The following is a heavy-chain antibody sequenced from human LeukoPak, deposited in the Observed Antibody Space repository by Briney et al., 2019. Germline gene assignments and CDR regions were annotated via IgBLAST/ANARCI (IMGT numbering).Heavy chain of an antibody. CDR1: GIRFSSYW. CDR2: IKQDGSEK. J-gene: IGHJ6*02. Sequence: GGSLRLACAASGIRFSSYWMNWVRQSPGKGLEWVANIKQDGSEKYYVDSVKGRFTISRDNANNLLYSQMNSLRAEDTAIYYCARGGSRITTAGGMDVWGLGTTVTVFS. V-gene: IGHV3-7*03. D-gene: IGHD1-14*01. CDR3: ARGGSRITTAGGMDV.